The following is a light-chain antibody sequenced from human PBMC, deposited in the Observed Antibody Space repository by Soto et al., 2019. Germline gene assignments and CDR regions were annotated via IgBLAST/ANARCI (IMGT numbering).Light chain of an antibody. CDR1: QSVNSY. J-gene: IGKJ1*01. V-gene: IGKV3D-15*01. CDR2: DAS. Sequence: EIVMTQSPGTLSLSPGERATLSCRASQSVNSYLAWYQQKPGQAPRLLISDASDRATGIPDRFSGSGSGTEFTLTISSLQPDDFATYYCQHYNSYSEALGQGTKVDIK. CDR3: QHYNSYSEA.